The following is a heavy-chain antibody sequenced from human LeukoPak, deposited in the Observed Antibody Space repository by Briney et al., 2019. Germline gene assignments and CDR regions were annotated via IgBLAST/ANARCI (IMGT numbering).Heavy chain of an antibody. CDR2: IYDSGRT. J-gene: IGHJ4*02. CDR1: GGSISSYY. D-gene: IGHD3-3*01. Sequence: KSSETLSLTCTVSGGSISSYYGSWVRQPPGKGGEWGGYIYDSGRTNYNPSLKSRVTISVDTSKTQFSLKLTSVTAADPAVYYCARGVPEYYDFWSGYFYYFDYWGQGTLVTVSS. CDR3: ARGVPEYYDFWSGYFYYFDY. V-gene: IGHV4-59*12.